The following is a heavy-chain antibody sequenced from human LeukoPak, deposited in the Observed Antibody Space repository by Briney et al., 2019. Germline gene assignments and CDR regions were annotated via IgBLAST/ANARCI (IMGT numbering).Heavy chain of an antibody. CDR2: IYHSGST. V-gene: IGHV4-30-2*01. CDR3: ARDGSIRGYYYGMDV. Sequence: NPSQTLSLTCAVPGGSISSGGYSWSWIRQPPGKGLEWIGYIYHSGSTYYNPSLKSRVTISVDRSKNQFSLKLSSVTAADTAVYYCARDGSIRGYYYGMDVWGQGTTVTVSS. J-gene: IGHJ6*02. D-gene: IGHD1-26*01. CDR1: GGSISSGGYS.